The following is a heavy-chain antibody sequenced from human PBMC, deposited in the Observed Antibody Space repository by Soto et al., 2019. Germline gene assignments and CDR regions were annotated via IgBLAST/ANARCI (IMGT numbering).Heavy chain of an antibody. CDR3: SSSPVTTVRGVKNYFDY. J-gene: IGHJ4*02. CDR2: ISYSGTT. Sequence: PSETLSLTCTVSGASISGEDYYWTWIRQHPGEGLEWIGYISYSGTTYYNPSLESRVTISLDTSKNQISLKVNSVTAADTAVYFCSSSPVTTVRGVKNYFDYWGQGILVTVSS. V-gene: IGHV4-31*03. CDR1: GASISGEDYY. D-gene: IGHD3-10*01.